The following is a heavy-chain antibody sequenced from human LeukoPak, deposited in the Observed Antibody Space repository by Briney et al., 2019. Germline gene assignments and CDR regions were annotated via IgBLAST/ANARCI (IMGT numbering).Heavy chain of an antibody. CDR2: IYTSGST. D-gene: IGHD5-12*01. V-gene: IGHV4-4*07. CDR1: GGSISSYY. J-gene: IGHJ4*02. Sequence: PSETLSLTCTVSGGSISSYYWSWIRQPAGKGLEWIGRIYTSGSTNYNPSLKSRVTISVDTSKNQFSLKLSSVTAADTAVYYCARGPDIVATNAFDYWGQGTLVTVSS. CDR3: ARGPDIVATNAFDY.